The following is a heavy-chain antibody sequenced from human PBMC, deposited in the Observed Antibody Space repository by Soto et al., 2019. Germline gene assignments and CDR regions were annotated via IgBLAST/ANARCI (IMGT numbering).Heavy chain of an antibody. CDR1: GGSISSGGYY. Sequence: QVQLQESGPGLVKPSQTLSLTCTVSGGSISSGGYYWSWIRQHPGKGLEWIGYIYYSGSTYYNPSLKSRVTISVDTSNNQFSLKLNSVTAADTAVYYCARGRSSTSPYPIGYWGQGTLVTVSS. J-gene: IGHJ4*02. CDR2: IYYSGST. D-gene: IGHD2-2*01. CDR3: ARGRSSTSPYPIGY. V-gene: IGHV4-31*03.